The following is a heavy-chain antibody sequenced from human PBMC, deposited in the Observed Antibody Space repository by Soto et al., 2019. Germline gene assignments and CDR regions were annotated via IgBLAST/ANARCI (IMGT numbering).Heavy chain of an antibody. Sequence: SETLSLTCTVSGGSISSGDYYWRWIRQPPGKGLEWIGYIYYSGSTYYNPSLKSRVTISVDTSKNQFSLKLSSVTAADTAVYYCARGTSYYDFWSGSSRYYGMDVWGQGTTVTVSS. CDR1: GGSISSGDYY. J-gene: IGHJ6*02. V-gene: IGHV4-30-4*01. CDR2: IYYSGST. CDR3: ARGTSYYDFWSGSSRYYGMDV. D-gene: IGHD3-3*01.